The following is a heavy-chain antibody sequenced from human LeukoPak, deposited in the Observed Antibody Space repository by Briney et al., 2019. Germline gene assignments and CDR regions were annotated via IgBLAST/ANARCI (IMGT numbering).Heavy chain of an antibody. D-gene: IGHD1-26*01. V-gene: IGHV4-59*01. CDR1: GASISSYY. CDR3: ARGLLYSGSFARNWFDS. Sequence: SETLSLTCTVSGASISSYYWSWIRQPPGKGLEWIGYIYYSGSTNYNPSLKSRVTISVDTSKNQFSLKLSSVTAADTAVYYCARGLLYSGSFARNWFDSWGRGTLVTVSS. CDR2: IYYSGST. J-gene: IGHJ5*01.